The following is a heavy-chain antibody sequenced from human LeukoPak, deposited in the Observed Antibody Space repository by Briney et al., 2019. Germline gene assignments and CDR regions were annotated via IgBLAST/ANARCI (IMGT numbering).Heavy chain of an antibody. V-gene: IGHV3-7*01. CDR3: ARDMYGGTDC. J-gene: IGHJ4*02. CDR2: IKQDGTEK. D-gene: IGHD2-8*01. Sequence: PGGSLRLSCAASGFTFSSSWMSWVRQAPGKGLEWAANIKQDGTEKYYVDSVNGRFTISRDNAKNSLYLQMNSLRAEDTAVYYCARDMYGGTDCWGQGTLVTVSS. CDR1: GFTFSSSW.